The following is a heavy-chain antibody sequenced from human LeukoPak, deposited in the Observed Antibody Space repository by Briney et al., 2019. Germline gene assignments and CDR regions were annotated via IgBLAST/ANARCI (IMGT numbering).Heavy chain of an antibody. CDR3: ASDYGDYGAL. J-gene: IGHJ4*02. Sequence: SETLSLTCAVYGGSFSGYYWSWIRQPPGKGLEWIGEINYSGSTNYNPSLKSRVTISVDTSKNQSSLKLSSVTAADTAVYYCASDYGDYGALWGQGTLVTVSS. V-gene: IGHV4-34*01. CDR1: GGSFSGYY. CDR2: INYSGST. D-gene: IGHD4-17*01.